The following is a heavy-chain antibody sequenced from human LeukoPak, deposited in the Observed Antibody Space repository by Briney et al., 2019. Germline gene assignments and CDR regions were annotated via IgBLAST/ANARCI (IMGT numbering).Heavy chain of an antibody. V-gene: IGHV4-38-2*02. D-gene: IGHD3-16*02. Sequence: SETLSLTCTVSGYSISSDYYWGWIRQPPGQGLEWIGFIYHSGSTYYNPSLKSRVTISVDTSKNQFSLKLSSVTAADTAVYYCARYDVWGTYRAFDYWGQRTLVTVSS. CDR1: GYSISSDYY. J-gene: IGHJ4*02. CDR2: IYHSGST. CDR3: ARYDVWGTYRAFDY.